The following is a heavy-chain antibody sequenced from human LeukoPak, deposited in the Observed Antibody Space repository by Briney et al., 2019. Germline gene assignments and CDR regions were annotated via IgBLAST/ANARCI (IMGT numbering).Heavy chain of an antibody. CDR3: ARAPSEIGGYYPEYFRH. J-gene: IGHJ1*01. CDR1: GVTFITYW. D-gene: IGHD3-22*01. V-gene: IGHV3-74*01. CDR2: IKSDGST. Sequence: PGGSLRLSCAASGVTFITYWMHWVRQAPGKGLVWVSRIKSDGSTNYADSVKGRFTISRDNAKNTVSLQMNSLRPEDTGVYYCARAPSEIGGYYPEYFRHWGQGTLVTVSS.